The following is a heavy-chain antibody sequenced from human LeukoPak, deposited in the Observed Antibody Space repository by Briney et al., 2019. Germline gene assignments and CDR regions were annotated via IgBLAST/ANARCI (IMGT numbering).Heavy chain of an antibody. D-gene: IGHD6-19*01. CDR1: GFTFSRYW. CDR3: ARAPLGQWLVADNGYYFDY. J-gene: IGHJ4*02. CDR2: IYYSGST. V-gene: IGHV4-39*07. Sequence: GSLRLSCAASGFTFSRYWMSWVRQAPGKGLEWIGSIYYSGSTYYNPSLKSRVTISVDTSKNQFSLKLSSVTAADTAVYYCARAPLGQWLVADNGYYFDYWGQGTLVTVSS.